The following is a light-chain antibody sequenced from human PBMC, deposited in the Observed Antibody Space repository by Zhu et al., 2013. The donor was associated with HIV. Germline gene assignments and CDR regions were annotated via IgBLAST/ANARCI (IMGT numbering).Light chain of an antibody. J-gene: IGLJ2*01. CDR3: AAWDDSLNGVV. CDR2: STN. Sequence: QSVLTQPPSASGTPGQRVTISCSGGSSNIGSNTVNWYQQLPGTAPKLLMFSTNQRPSGVPDRFSGSKSGASASLAISGLQSDDEADYYCAAWDDSLNGVVFGGGTKLTVL. CDR1: SSNIGSNT. V-gene: IGLV1-44*01.